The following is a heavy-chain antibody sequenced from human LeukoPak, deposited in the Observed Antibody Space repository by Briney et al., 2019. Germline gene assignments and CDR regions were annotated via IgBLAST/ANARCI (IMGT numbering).Heavy chain of an antibody. D-gene: IGHD1-26*01. V-gene: IGHV1-69*04. CDR2: IIPILGIA. J-gene: IGHJ4*02. CDR1: GGTFSSYA. Sequence: GASVKVSCKASGGTFSSYAISWVRQAPGQGLEWMGRIIPILGIANYAQKFQGRVTITADKSTSTPYMELSSLRSEDTAVYYCARVSGSYLIDYWGQGTLVTVSS. CDR3: ARVSGSYLIDY.